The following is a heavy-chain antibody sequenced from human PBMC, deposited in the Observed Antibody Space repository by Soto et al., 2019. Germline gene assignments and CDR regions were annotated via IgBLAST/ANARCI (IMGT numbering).Heavy chain of an antibody. Sequence: GGCLRLSCAASGFTFSSDWMHWVRQAPVSGLVLGSRINTCFSDASEADSVKGRFRISGDNAGKSRYLQMNSLRAEDTVVYYCARAIAVAGTGGFYWGQGTLVTVS. D-gene: IGHD6-19*01. CDR3: ARAIAVAGTGGFY. CDR2: INTCFSDA. J-gene: IGHJ4*02. CDR1: GFTFSSDW. V-gene: IGHV3-74*01.